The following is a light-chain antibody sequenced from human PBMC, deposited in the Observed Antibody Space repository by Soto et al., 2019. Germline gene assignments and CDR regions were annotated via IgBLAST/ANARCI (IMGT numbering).Light chain of an antibody. V-gene: IGKV1-5*03. CDR1: QSVNSW. CDR3: QQYKTNWT. Sequence: DIQMTQSPSALTASVGDRVTITCRASQSVNSWVAWYQQKSGKAPNLLIYRASTLENGVPLRFSGSGSETEFTLTISSLQPEDSATYYCQQYKTNWTFGQGTKVDIK. J-gene: IGKJ1*01. CDR2: RAS.